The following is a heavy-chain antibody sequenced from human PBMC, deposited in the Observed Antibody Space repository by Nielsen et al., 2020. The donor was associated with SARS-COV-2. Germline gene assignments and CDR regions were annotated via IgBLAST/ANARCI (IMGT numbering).Heavy chain of an antibody. D-gene: IGHD1-7*01. CDR1: GYSFTSYW. CDR2: IYPGDSDT. J-gene: IGHJ5*02. CDR3: ARIIRYSWDSNWFDP. V-gene: IGHV5-51*01. Sequence: GESLKISCKGSGYSFTSYWIGWVRQMPGKGLEWMGIIYPGDSDTRYSPSFQGQVTISADKSISTAYLQWSSLKASDTAMYYCARIIRYSWDSNWFDPWGQGTLVTVSS.